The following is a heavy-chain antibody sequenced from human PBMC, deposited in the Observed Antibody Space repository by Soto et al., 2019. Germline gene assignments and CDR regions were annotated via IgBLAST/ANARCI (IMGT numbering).Heavy chain of an antibody. J-gene: IGHJ4*02. CDR1: GFSLSTSGVG. CDR3: AHRPGSGGSWYY. V-gene: IGHV2-5*01. CDR2: IYWNDDK. D-gene: IGHD2-15*01. Sequence: SGPTLVNPTQTLTLTCTFSGFSLSTSGVGVGWIRQPPGKALEWLALIYWNDDKRYSPSLRSRLTITKDTSKNQVVITMTTMDPVDTATYYCAHRPGSGGSWYYWGQGTLVTVSS.